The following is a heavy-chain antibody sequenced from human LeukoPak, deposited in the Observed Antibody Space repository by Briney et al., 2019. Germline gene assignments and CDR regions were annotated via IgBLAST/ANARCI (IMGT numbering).Heavy chain of an antibody. V-gene: IGHV3-30*03. CDR3: ARWDGGSQSFDY. CDR1: GFTFSTFG. CDR2: ISYEGSNK. J-gene: IGHJ4*02. Sequence: GGSLRLSWAASGFTFSTFGMHWVRQAPGKGLEWVAVISYEGSNKYYADSVKGRFTISRDNPKNTVYLQMNSLRAEDTAVYYCARWDGGSQSFDYWGQGTLVTVSS. D-gene: IGHD1-26*01.